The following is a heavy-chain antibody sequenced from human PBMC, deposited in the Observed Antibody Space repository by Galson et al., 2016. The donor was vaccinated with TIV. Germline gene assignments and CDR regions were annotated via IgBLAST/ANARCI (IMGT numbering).Heavy chain of an antibody. Sequence: LSLTCAVTPESVTGYYWSWIRQSPGKGLEWIGEINHRGTSKYNPSLASRVTILVDTPKSQLSLRLTSVTAADTAVYYWARGRVVPRRTDYYYAMAVWGQGSAVIVSS. V-gene: IGHV4-34*01. J-gene: IGHJ6*02. D-gene: IGHD2-15*01. CDR1: PESVTGYY. CDR3: ARGRVVPRRTDYYYAMAV. CDR2: INHRGTS.